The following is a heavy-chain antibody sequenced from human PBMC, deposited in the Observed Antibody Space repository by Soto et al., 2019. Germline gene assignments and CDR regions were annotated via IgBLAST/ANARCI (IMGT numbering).Heavy chain of an antibody. V-gene: IGHV1-3*05. CDR1: GYTFTSYA. J-gene: IGHJ6*02. CDR2: INAGNGNT. Sequence: QVQLVQSGAEEKKPGASVKVSCKASGYTFTSYAMHWVRQAPGQRLEWMGWINAGNGNTKYSQKFQGRVTITRDTSASTAYMELSSLRSEDTAVYYCARALYCISTSCYADYYYGMDVWGQGTTVTVSS. D-gene: IGHD2-2*01. CDR3: ARALYCISTSCYADYYYGMDV.